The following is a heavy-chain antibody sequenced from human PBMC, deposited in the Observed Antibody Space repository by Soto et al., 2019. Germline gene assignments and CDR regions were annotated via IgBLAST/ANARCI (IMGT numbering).Heavy chain of an antibody. Sequence: LSCAASGFTFTRYSMNWVRQAPGKGLEWVSSISSTTNYIYYADSMKGRFTVSRDNAKNSVYLDMNSLSAEDTAVYYCVRESEDLTSNFDYWGQGTLVTVSS. CDR3: VRESEDLTSNFDY. CDR1: GFTFTRYS. CDR2: ISSTTNYI. V-gene: IGHV3-21*01. J-gene: IGHJ4*02.